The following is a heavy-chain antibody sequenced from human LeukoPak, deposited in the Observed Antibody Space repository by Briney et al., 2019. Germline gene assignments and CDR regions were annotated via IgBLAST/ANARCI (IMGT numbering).Heavy chain of an antibody. J-gene: IGHJ5*02. CDR1: GGSISSYD. CDR2: IYTSGST. CDR3: ARDTRGHSSSTSCYMGVDWFDP. Sequence: PSETLSLTCTVSGGSISSYDWSWIRQPAGKGLEWIGRIYTSGSTNYNPSLKSRVTMSVDTSKNQFSLKLSSVTAADTAVYYCARDTRGHSSSTSCYMGVDWFDPWGQGTLVTVSS. D-gene: IGHD2-2*02. V-gene: IGHV4-4*07.